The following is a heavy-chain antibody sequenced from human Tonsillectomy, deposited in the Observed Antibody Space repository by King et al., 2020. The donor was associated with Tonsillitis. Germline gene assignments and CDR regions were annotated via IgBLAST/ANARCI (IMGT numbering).Heavy chain of an antibody. V-gene: IGHV3-15*01. J-gene: IGHJ4*02. D-gene: IGHD3-10*01. CDR2: SKIKTDGGTT. CDR3: TTVASGY. Sequence: VQLVESGVGLVKPGGSLRLSCAASGFTFSNAWMSWVRQAPGKGLEWVGRSKIKTDGGTTDDAAPVKGRFTVSRDYSKNTLYLQMNSLKTEDTAVYYCTTVASGYWGQGTLVTVSS. CDR1: GFTFSNAW.